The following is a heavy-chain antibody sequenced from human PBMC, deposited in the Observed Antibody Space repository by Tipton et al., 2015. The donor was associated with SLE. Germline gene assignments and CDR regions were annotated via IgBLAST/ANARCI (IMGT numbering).Heavy chain of an antibody. D-gene: IGHD2-15*01. CDR3: ARAEGSWDAFDI. Sequence: TLSLTCTVSGGSISNYYWSWIRQSPGKGLEWIGYIYYSGHTDYNPSLKSRVTLPVDTSKSQFSFSLRLSSVTAADTAVYYCARAEGSWDAFDIWGQGTMVTVSS. CDR1: GGSISNYY. J-gene: IGHJ3*02. CDR2: IYYSGHT. V-gene: IGHV4-59*01.